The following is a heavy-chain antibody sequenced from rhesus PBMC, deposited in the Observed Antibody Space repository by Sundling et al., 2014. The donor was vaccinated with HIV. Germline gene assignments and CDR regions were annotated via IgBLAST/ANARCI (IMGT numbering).Heavy chain of an antibody. J-gene: IGHJ2*01. V-gene: IGHV1-198*02. CDR3: ARVLGNYYSGSSRYWYFDL. CDR2: IVPLVAVT. D-gene: IGHD3-16*01. CDR1: GFTFGSYA. Sequence: QVQLVQSGAEVKKPGASVKVSCKASGFTFGSYAINWVRQAPGQGLEWMGGIVPLVAVTSYAQKFQGRVTITADTSTSTGYMELSSLRSEDTAVYYCARVLGNYYSGSSRYWYFDLWGPGTPITISS.